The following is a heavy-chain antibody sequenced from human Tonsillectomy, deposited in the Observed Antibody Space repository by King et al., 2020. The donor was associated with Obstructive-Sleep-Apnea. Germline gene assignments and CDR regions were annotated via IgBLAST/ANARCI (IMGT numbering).Heavy chain of an antibody. CDR1: GFTFSSYS. V-gene: IGHV3-21*01. D-gene: IGHD3-9*01. Sequence: VQLVESGGGLVKPGGSLRLSCAASGFTFSSYSMNWVRQAPGKGLEWVSSISSSSSYIYYADSVKGRFTISRDNAKNSLYLQMNSLRAEDTAVYYCARFSLRYFVWLPRPTGMDVWGQGTTFTVSS. CDR3: ARFSLRYFVWLPRPTGMDV. J-gene: IGHJ6*02. CDR2: ISSSSSYI.